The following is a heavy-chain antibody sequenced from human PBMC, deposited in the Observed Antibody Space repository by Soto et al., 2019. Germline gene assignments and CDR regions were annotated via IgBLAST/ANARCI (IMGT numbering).Heavy chain of an antibody. CDR2: IIPIFGTA. V-gene: IGHV1-69*13. CDR3: ARRTVVTAYYYGMDV. Sequence: SVKVSCKASGGTFSSYAISWVRQAPGQGLEWMGGIIPIFGTANYAQKFQGRVTITADESTSTAYMELSSLRSEDTAVYYCARRTVVTAYYYGMDVWGQGTTVTVSS. J-gene: IGHJ6*02. D-gene: IGHD2-15*01. CDR1: GGTFSSYA.